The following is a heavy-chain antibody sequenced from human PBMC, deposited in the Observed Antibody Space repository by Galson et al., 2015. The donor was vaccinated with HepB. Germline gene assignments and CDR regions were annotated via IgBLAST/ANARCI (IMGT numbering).Heavy chain of an antibody. CDR2: IIPLFGTT. D-gene: IGHD5-18*01. J-gene: IGHJ1*01. CDR1: GGTFSDYA. V-gene: IGHV1-69*13. Sequence: SVKVSCKASGGTFSDYAISWVRQAPGQGLECMGVIIPLFGTTNYAQKFQGRIRITADESTTTAYMELSSLRSEDTAVYYCTRDPGYTNSYFQHWGQGTLVTVSS. CDR3: TRDPGYTNSYFQH.